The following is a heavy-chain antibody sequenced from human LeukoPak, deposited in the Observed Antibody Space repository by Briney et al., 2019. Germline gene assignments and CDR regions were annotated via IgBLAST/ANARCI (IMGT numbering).Heavy chain of an antibody. D-gene: IGHD1-7*01. V-gene: IGHV1-18*01. J-gene: IGHJ4*02. CDR2: ISAYNGNT. CDR1: GYTFTSYG. CDR3: ARDEYNWSYGAPEAIDY. Sequence: ASVKVSCKASGYTFTSYGISWVRQAPGQGLEWMGWISAYNGNTNYAQKLQGRVTMTTDTSTSTAYMELRSLRSDDTAVYYCARDEYNWSYGAPEAIDYWGQGTLVTVSS.